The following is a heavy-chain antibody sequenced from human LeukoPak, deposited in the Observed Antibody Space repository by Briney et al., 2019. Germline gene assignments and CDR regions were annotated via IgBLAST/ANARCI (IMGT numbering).Heavy chain of an antibody. J-gene: IGHJ3*02. CDR1: GFTFSSYS. CDR3: ARAPTMVVSSDHAFDI. V-gene: IGHV3-21*01. Sequence: PGGSLRLSCAASGFTFSSYSMNWVRQAPGKGLEWVSSISSSSSYIYYADSVKGRFTISRDNAKNSLSLQMNTLRAEDTAVYFCARAPTMVVSSDHAFDIWGQGTMVTVSS. CDR2: ISSSSSYI. D-gene: IGHD4/OR15-4a*01.